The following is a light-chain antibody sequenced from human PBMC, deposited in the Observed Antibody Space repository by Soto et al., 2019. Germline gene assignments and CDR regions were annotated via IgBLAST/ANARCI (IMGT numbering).Light chain of an antibody. Sequence: DIQMTQSPSTLSASVGDRVTITCRASQSITSWLAWYQQKPGKAPKLLIYDGSSLESGVPSRFSGSGFGTEFTLTISSLQADDFATYYCQQYYSYSTFGQGTKVDI. V-gene: IGKV1-5*01. CDR3: QQYYSYST. J-gene: IGKJ1*01. CDR2: DGS. CDR1: QSITSW.